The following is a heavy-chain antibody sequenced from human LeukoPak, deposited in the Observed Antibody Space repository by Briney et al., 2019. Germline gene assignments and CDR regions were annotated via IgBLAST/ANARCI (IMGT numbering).Heavy chain of an antibody. CDR3: ARDRDGDEDFDY. CDR2: IITLSATYF. V-gene: IGHV3-21*01. D-gene: IGHD4-17*01. CDR1: GFTFSSYS. J-gene: IGHJ4*02. Sequence: GGSLRLSCVASGFTFSSYSMNWLRQAPGRGLEWVSSIITLSATYFYYADSVKGRFTISRDNAKNSLYLQLNSLTVGDTAMYYCARDRDGDEDFDYWGRGTLVTVSS.